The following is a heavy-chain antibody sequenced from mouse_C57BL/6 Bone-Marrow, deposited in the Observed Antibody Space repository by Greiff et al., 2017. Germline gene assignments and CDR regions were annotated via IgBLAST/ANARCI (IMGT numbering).Heavy chain of an antibody. J-gene: IGHJ2*01. CDR1: GYTFTSYW. D-gene: IGHD1-1*01. V-gene: IGHV1-55*01. CDR2: IYPGSGST. Sequence: QVQLQQSGAELVKPGASVKMSCKASGYTFTSYWITWVKQRPGQGLEWIGDIYPGSGSTNYNEKFKGKATLTVDTSSSTAYMQLSSLTSEDSAVYYCARVWGIYYYGPDYWGQGTTLTVSS. CDR3: ARVWGIYYYGPDY.